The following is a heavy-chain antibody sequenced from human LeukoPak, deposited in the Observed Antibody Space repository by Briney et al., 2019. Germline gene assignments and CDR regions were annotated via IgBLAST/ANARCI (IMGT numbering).Heavy chain of an antibody. V-gene: IGHV3-48*01. J-gene: IGHJ4*02. CDR3: ARGGYYDGSGYYYLDY. CDR1: GFTFSTYS. Sequence: PGGSLRLSCAASGFTFSTYSMNWVRHAPGKGLEWVSYISSSDSPIDYTDSVKGRFTISRDNAKNPLYLQMNSLRVEDAAVYYCARGGYYDGSGYYYLDYWGQGTLVTVSS. CDR2: ISSSDSPI. D-gene: IGHD3-22*01.